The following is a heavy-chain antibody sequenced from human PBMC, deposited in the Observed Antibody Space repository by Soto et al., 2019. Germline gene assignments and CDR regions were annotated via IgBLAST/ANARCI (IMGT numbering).Heavy chain of an antibody. CDR2: INPSGGST. CDR3: AGSHYLYDSSGFYDY. D-gene: IGHD3-22*01. CDR1: RFTFACYS. J-gene: IGHJ4*02. Sequence: ASVKVSSKACRFTFACYSRYSVRQAPKQGREWMGIINPSGGSTSYAQKFQGRVTMTRDTSTSTVYMELSSLRSEDTAVYYCAGSHYLYDSSGFYDYWGQGSLVTVSS. V-gene: IGHV1-46*01.